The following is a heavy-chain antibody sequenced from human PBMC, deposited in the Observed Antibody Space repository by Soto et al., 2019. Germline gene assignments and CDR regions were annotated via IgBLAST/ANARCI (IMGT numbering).Heavy chain of an antibody. CDR2: FDPEDGET. J-gene: IGHJ3*02. D-gene: IGHD3-16*02. CDR3: ATSPDYYYIWGSYRLPGRYAFDI. V-gene: IGHV1-24*01. CDR1: GYTLTELS. Sequence: ASVKVSCKVSGYTLTELSMHWVRQAPGKGLEGIGGFDPEDGETIYAQKFQGRVTMTEDTSTDTAYMELSSLRSEDTAVYYCATSPDYYYIWGSYRLPGRYAFDIWGQGTLVTVSS.